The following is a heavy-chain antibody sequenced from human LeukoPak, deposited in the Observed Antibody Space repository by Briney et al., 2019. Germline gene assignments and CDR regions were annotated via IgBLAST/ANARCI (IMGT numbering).Heavy chain of an antibody. CDR2: IYTPGSP. CDR3: ARDRGTTTARGVPSWFDP. D-gene: IGHD3-10*01. J-gene: IGHJ5*02. Sequence: KPPETLSLTCTVSGGSVSSGDYYWTWIRQPAGKGLEWIGRIYTPGSPSYNPSLKSRVTISVDTSTNQFSLKLTSVNAADMAVYYCARDRGTTTARGVPSWFDPWGQGILVNVSS. CDR1: GGSVSSGDYY. V-gene: IGHV4-61*02.